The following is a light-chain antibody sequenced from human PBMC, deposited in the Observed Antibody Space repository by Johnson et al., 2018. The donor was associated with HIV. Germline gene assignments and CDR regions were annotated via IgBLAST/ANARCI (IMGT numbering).Light chain of an antibody. J-gene: IGLJ1*01. CDR1: SSNIGRNY. Sequence: HSVLTQPPSVYAAPGQKVTISCSGSSSNIGRNYVSWYQQLPGTAPKLLIFDNNKRPSGIPDRFSASKSGTSATLGITGLQTGDEADYYCGTWDSSLSAYVFGTGTKVTVL. V-gene: IGLV1-51*01. CDR2: DNN. CDR3: GTWDSSLSAYV.